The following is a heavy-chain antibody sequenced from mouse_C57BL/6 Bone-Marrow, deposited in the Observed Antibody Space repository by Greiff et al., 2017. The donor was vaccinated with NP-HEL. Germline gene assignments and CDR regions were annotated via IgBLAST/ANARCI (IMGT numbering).Heavy chain of an antibody. V-gene: IGHV14-4*01. CDR2: IDPENGDT. CDR1: GFNIKDAY. CDR3: TTHPFYYDYDRYFDV. D-gene: IGHD2-4*01. J-gene: IGHJ1*03. Sequence: VQLQQSGAELVRPGASVKLSCTASGFNIKDAYMHWVKQRPEQGLEWIGWIDPENGDTEYASQFQGKATITADTSSNTAYLQLSSLTSEDTAVYYCTTHPFYYDYDRYFDVWGTGTTVTVSS.